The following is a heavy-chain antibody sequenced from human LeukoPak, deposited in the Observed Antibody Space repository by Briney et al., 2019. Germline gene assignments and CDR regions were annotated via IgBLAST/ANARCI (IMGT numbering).Heavy chain of an antibody. J-gene: IGHJ6*02. V-gene: IGHV3-7*03. Sequence: GGSLRLSCAASGFTFSSYWMSWVRQAPGKGLEWVAFINQNGGTRYYVDSVKGRFTISRENAKNSLFLQMNSLRAEDTAMYYCVRSGAVAGYGMDVWGQGTTVTVSS. CDR2: INQNGGTR. CDR3: VRSGAVAGYGMDV. CDR1: GFTFSSYW. D-gene: IGHD6-19*01.